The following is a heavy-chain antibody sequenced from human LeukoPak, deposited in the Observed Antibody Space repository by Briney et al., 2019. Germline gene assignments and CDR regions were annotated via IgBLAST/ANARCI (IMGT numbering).Heavy chain of an antibody. J-gene: IGHJ4*02. CDR2: ISAYNGNT. D-gene: IGHD2-2*01. CDR3: ARDGIVVVPAAAPDY. CDR1: GYTFTSYG. Sequence: GASVKVSCKASGYTFTSYGISWVRQAPRQGLKWMGWISAYNGNTNYAQKLQGRVTMTTDTSTSTAYMELRSLRSDDTAVYYCARDGIVVVPAAAPDYWGQGTLVTVSS. V-gene: IGHV1-18*01.